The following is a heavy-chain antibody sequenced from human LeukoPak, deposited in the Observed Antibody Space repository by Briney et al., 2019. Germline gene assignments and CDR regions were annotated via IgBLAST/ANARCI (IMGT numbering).Heavy chain of an antibody. CDR2: INHSGST. D-gene: IGHD3-22*01. Sequence: TLSLTCAVYGGSFSGYYWSWIRQPPGKGLEWIGEINHSGSTNYNPSLKSRVTISVDTSKNQFSLKLSSVTAADTAVYYCARAVYYDSSGYYFDYWGQGTLVTVSS. V-gene: IGHV4-34*09. CDR3: ARAVYYDSSGYYFDY. J-gene: IGHJ4*02. CDR1: GGSFSGYY.